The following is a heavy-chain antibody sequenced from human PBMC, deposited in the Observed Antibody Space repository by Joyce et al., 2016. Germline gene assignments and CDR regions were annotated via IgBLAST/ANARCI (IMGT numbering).Heavy chain of an antibody. CDR3: ARKREGDESGLFWFDP. CDR2: IIPIFNTS. Sequence: QVQLVQSGAEVNKPWSSVQVSCKASGGTLSSDAIIWVRQAPGQGLEWQGGIIPIFNTSKDAQNCQGRITICADESTNMVYMEMHSLKSDDTAIYYCARKREGDESGLFWFDPWGQGTLVTVSP. J-gene: IGHJ5*02. CDR1: GGTLSSDA. V-gene: IGHV1-69*01. D-gene: IGHD2-15*01.